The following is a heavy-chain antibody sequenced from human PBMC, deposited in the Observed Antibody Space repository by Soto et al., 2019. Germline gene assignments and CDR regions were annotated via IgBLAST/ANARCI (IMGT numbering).Heavy chain of an antibody. CDR1: GFTFSSYS. CDR2: ISSNSRTM. V-gene: IGHV3-48*02. CDR3: AKIDGYFDY. Sequence: VGSLRLSCAASGFTFSSYSMKWVRQAPGKGLEWVSYISSNSRTMFYADSVKGRFTISRDNAKNSLYLQMSSLRDEDTAVYYCAKIDGYFDYWGQGTLVTVSS. J-gene: IGHJ4*02. D-gene: IGHD3-22*01.